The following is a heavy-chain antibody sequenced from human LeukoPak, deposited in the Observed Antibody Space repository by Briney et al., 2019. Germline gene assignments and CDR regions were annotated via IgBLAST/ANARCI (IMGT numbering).Heavy chain of an antibody. Sequence: PSETLSLTCAVYGVSFSGYYWSWIRQPPGKGLEWIGEINHSGSTNYNPSLKSRVTISVDTSKNQFSLKLSSVTAADTAVYYCARGWGKDIVLMVYAKWYYFDYWGQGTLVTVSS. CDR2: INHSGST. CDR3: ARGWGKDIVLMVYAKWYYFDY. D-gene: IGHD2-8*01. J-gene: IGHJ4*02. CDR1: GVSFSGYY. V-gene: IGHV4-34*01.